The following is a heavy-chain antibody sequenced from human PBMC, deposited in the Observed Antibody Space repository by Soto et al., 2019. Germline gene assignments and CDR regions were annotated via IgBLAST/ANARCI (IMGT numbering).Heavy chain of an antibody. Sequence: QVQLVESEGGVVQPGRSLRLSCAASGFPFTTYGMHWVREGPGKGLEWVAVISYDGSNKFYADSVKGRFAISRDNSKNTLYLQMNSLRPEDTALYYCVGGQYYFDYRGQGTLVIVSS. V-gene: IGHV3-30*03. CDR1: GFPFTTYG. CDR3: VGGQYYFDY. CDR2: ISYDGSNK. D-gene: IGHD3-10*01. J-gene: IGHJ4*02.